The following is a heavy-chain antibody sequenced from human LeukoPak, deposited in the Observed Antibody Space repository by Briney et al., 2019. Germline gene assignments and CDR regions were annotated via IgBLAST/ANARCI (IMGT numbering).Heavy chain of an antibody. CDR3: ARSAVAGHFDY. D-gene: IGHD6-19*01. V-gene: IGHV4-59*08. J-gene: IGHJ4*02. CDR2: IYYSGST. CDR1: GGSISSYY. Sequence: SETLSLTCTVSGGSISSYYWSWIRQPPGKGLEWIGYIYYSGSTNYNPSLKSRVTISVDTSKNQFSLKLSPVTAADTAVYYCARSAVAGHFDYWGQGTLVTVSS.